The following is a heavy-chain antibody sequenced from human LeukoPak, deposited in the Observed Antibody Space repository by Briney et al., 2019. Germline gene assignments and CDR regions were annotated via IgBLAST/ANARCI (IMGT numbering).Heavy chain of an antibody. J-gene: IGHJ4*02. CDR3: AKDIFLASEPGTRGLDS. Sequence: PGGSLRLSCAASGFTFNDYGMHWFRQAPGKDFEWVSFISGNGGGTFYADSVRGRFTISRDSAKTSLYLQMNSLRSEDTALYYCAKDIFLASEPGTRGLDSWGPGTLVTVS. D-gene: IGHD2-8*02. CDR1: GFTFNDYG. V-gene: IGHV3-43*02. CDR2: ISGNGGGT.